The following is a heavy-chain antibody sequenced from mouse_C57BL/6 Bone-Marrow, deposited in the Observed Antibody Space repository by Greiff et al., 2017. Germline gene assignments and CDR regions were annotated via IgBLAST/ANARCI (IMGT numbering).Heavy chain of an antibody. V-gene: IGHV5-17*01. D-gene: IGHD2-2*01. CDR2: ISSGSSTI. J-gene: IGHJ3*01. CDR1: GFTFSDYG. Sequence: EVQGVESGGGLVKPGGSLKLSCAASGFTFSDYGMHWVRQAPEKGLKWVAYISSGSSTIYYTDTGKGRFTISRANAKNTLFLQMTSLRSEDTAMYYCARGDYAYEGAWFAYWGQGTLVTVSA. CDR3: ARGDYAYEGAWFAY.